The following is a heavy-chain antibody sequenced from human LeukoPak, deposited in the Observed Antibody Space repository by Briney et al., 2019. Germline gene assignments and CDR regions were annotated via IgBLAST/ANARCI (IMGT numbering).Heavy chain of an antibody. CDR2: IYYSGST. CDR3: ARLGYSYGLQTFDY. Sequence: SETLSLTCAVSGGSISSYYWSWIRQPPGKGLEWIGYIYYSGSTYYNPSLKSRVTISVDTSKNQFSLKLSSVTAADTAVYYCARLGYSYGLQTFDYWGQGTLVTVSS. D-gene: IGHD5-18*01. J-gene: IGHJ4*02. V-gene: IGHV4-59*12. CDR1: GGSISSYY.